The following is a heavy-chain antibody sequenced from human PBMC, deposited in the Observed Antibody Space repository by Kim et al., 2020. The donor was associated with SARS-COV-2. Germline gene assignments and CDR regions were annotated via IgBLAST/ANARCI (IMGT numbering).Heavy chain of an antibody. CDR3: ATVPRYSGGAMTGGY. CDR2: ISGGGDTT. J-gene: IGHJ4*01. Sequence: GGSLRLSCAASGFIFRDFAMSWVRQAPGRGLEWVAAISGGGDTTYYRDSMEGRFTMSRDNSRNTVYLQMSSLRAEDTAVYYCATVPRYSGGAMTGGYWG. V-gene: IGHV3-23*01. CDR1: GFIFRDFA. D-gene: IGHD6-19*01.